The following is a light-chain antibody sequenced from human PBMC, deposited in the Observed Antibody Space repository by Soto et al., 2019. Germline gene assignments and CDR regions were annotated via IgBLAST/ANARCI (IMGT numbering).Light chain of an antibody. CDR1: SSNIGNNF. CDR2: RNN. J-gene: IGLJ2*01. V-gene: IGLV1-47*01. Sequence: QSVLTQPPSASGTPGQRVTISCSGNSSNIGNNFVYWYQQLPKTAPKLLIYRNNQRPSGVPDRYSGSKSGTAASLAISGLRSEDEANYYCATWDDSLGVPVFGGGTKLTVL. CDR3: ATWDDSLGVPV.